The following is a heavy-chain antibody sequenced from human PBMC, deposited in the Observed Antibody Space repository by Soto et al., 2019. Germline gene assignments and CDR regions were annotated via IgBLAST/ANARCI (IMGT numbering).Heavy chain of an antibody. CDR3: ARVVCTNGVCYNYFDY. CDR1: GGSFSGYY. V-gene: IGHV4-34*01. Sequence: SETLSLTCAVYGGSFSGYYWSWIRQPPGKGLERIGEINHSGSTNYNPSLKSRVTISVDTSKNQFSLKLSSVTAADTAVYYCARVVCTNGVCYNYFDYWGQGTLVTVSS. J-gene: IGHJ4*02. CDR2: INHSGST. D-gene: IGHD2-8*01.